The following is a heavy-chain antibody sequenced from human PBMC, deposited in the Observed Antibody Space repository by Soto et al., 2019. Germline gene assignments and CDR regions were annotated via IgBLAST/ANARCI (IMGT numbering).Heavy chain of an antibody. CDR1: GFSFSSHP. CDR3: VKLNWEQWVEGSGGY. D-gene: IGHD6-19*01. V-gene: IGHV3-23*01. Sequence: EVQLLESGGALVHPGESLRLSCAASGFSFSSHPLSWVRQAPGKGLEWVSAIDGTGSDTHYADSVKGRFTVSRDHSKNMVHLQMNSLRGEDTAIYYCVKLNWEQWVEGSGGYWGQGTLVTVSS. CDR2: IDGTGSDT. J-gene: IGHJ4*02.